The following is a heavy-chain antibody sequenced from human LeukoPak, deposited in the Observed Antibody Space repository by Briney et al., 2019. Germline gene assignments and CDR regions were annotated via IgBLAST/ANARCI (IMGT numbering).Heavy chain of an antibody. V-gene: IGHV4-59*01. J-gene: IGHJ3*02. CDR1: GGSISSYY. CDR2: IYYSGST. D-gene: IGHD3-3*01. Sequence: PSETLSLTCTVPGGSISSYYWSWIRQPPGKGLEWIGYIYYSGSTNYNPSLKSRVTISVDTSKNQFSLKLSSVTAADTAVYYCASGGDYYDFWSGYYSPASAFDIWGQGTMVTVSS. CDR3: ASGGDYYDFWSGYYSPASAFDI.